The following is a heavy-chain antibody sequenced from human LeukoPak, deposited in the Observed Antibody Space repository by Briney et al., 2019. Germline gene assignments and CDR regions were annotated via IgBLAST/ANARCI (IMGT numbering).Heavy chain of an antibody. CDR1: GGSFSGYY. J-gene: IGHJ4*02. CDR3: ARESGGSCFFDY. Sequence: SETLSLTCAVYGGSFSGYYWSWIRQPPGKGLEWVGEINHSGSTNYNPSLKSRVTISVDTSKNQFSLKLSSVTAADTAVYYCARESGGSCFFDYWGQGTLVTVSS. D-gene: IGHD2-15*01. V-gene: IGHV4-34*01. CDR2: INHSGST.